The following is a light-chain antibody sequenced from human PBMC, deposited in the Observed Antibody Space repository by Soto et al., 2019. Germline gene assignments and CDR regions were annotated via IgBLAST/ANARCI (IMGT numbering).Light chain of an antibody. CDR2: GAS. V-gene: IGKV3D-15*01. Sequence: ELVLTQSPATLSVSPGETATLSCRASQCISIGLAWYRQKPGQAPRLFIYGASTRATGTPARFSGSGSGTEFTLTISSLQSEDFALYYCQQYNKWPLITFGQGTRLEIK. J-gene: IGKJ5*01. CDR3: QQYNKWPLIT. CDR1: QCISIG.